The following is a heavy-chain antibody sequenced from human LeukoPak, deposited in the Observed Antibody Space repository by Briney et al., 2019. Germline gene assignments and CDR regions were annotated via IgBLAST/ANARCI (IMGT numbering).Heavy chain of an antibody. CDR2: MSSRSGII. CDR3: AKDLSRDAPNAFDI. D-gene: IGHD5-24*01. Sequence: GGSLRLSCVASGFNFSDYYMNWIRQSPGKGLEWISYMSSRSGIIYYADSVKGRFTISRDNARNSLYLQMNSLRVDDTAVYYCAKDLSRDAPNAFDIWGQGTMVTVSS. V-gene: IGHV3-11*01. J-gene: IGHJ3*02. CDR1: GFNFSDYY.